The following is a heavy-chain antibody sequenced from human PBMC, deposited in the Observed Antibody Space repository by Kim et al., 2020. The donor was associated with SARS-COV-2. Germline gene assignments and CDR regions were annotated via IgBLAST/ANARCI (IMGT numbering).Heavy chain of an antibody. CDR3: ARGRESGYLSDPIDV. V-gene: IGHV3-21*06. CDR1: GFSFSSSH. J-gene: IGHJ3*01. D-gene: IGHD5-12*01. Sequence: GGSLRLSCAASGFSFSSSHMIWVRQAPGKGLEWVSYITRSSSYIYYADSVKGRFSISRDNAKNSLFLQMDSLRVEDTALYYCARGRESGYLSDPIDVWGQGTMVTVSS. CDR2: ITRSSSYI.